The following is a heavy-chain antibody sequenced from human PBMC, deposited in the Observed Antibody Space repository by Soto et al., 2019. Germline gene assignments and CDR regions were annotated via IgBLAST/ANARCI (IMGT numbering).Heavy chain of an antibody. J-gene: IGHJ6*02. D-gene: IGHD3-3*01. V-gene: IGHV3-21*01. CDR3: ARGFWSGYDRWDYYSGMDV. CDR1: GFTFSSYS. Sequence: GGSLRLSCAASGFTFSSYSMNWARQAPGKGLEWVSSISSSSSYIFYADSVRGRFTISRDNAKNSLFLQMSSLKAEDTAVYYCARGFWSGYDRWDYYSGMDVWGQGTTVTVSS. CDR2: ISSSSSYI.